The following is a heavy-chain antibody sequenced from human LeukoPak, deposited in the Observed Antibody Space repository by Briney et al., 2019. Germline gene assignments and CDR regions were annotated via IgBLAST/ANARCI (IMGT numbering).Heavy chain of an antibody. Sequence: GGSLRLSCAASGFTFSSYSMSWVRQAPGKGLEWVSTINPSGGSTYYADSVKGRFTISRDNSKNTVYLQMNSLRAEDTAVYYCVKDRAGTPWADWGQGTLVTVSS. CDR1: GFTFSSYS. D-gene: IGHD1-1*01. CDR3: VKDRAGTPWAD. J-gene: IGHJ4*02. CDR2: INPSGGST. V-gene: IGHV3-23*01.